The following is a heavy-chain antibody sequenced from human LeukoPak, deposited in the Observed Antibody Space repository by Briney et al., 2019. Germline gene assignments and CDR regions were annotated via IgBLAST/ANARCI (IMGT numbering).Heavy chain of an antibody. J-gene: IGHJ4*02. CDR1: GFTFSGYA. D-gene: IGHD2-2*02. Sequence: GGSLRLSCAASGFTFSGYAMHWVRQAPGKGLEWVAVISYDGSNKYYADSVKGRFTISRDNSKNTLYLQMNSLRAEDTAVYYCARDGYCSSTSCYTGLDYWGQGTLVTVSS. CDR3: ARDGYCSSTSCYTGLDY. V-gene: IGHV3-30*04. CDR2: ISYDGSNK.